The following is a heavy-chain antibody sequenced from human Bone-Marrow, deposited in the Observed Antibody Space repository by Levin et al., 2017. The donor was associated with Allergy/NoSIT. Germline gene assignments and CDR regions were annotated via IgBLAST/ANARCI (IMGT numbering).Heavy chain of an antibody. CDR3: ARSEYKNFPFDL. CDR1: GYTFSGHH. J-gene: IGHJ4*02. V-gene: IGHV1-2*02. CDR2: INPNSGAT. Sequence: ASVKVSCKASGYTFSGHHIQWARQAPGQGLEWMGSINPNSGATKYSQNFQGRVTMTRDTSIATAYMELSGLRFDDTAVYFCARSEYKNFPFDLWGQGTLVTVSS. D-gene: IGHD2/OR15-2a*01.